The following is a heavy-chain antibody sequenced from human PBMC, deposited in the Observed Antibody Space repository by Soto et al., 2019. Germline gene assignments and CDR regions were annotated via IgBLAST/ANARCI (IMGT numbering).Heavy chain of an antibody. CDR1: GDSVSSNSAA. Sequence: SQTLSLTCAISGDSVSSNSAAWNWIRQSPSRGLEWLGRTYYRSKWYNDYAVSVKSRITINPDTSKNQFYLQLNSVTPEDTAVYYCARDPLRFLSYYYYMDVWGKGTTVTVSS. CDR2: TYYRSKWYN. J-gene: IGHJ6*03. CDR3: ARDPLRFLSYYYYMDV. V-gene: IGHV6-1*01. D-gene: IGHD3-3*01.